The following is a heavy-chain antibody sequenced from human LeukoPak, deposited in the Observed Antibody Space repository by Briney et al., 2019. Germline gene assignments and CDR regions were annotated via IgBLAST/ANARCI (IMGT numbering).Heavy chain of an antibody. J-gene: IGHJ4*02. CDR2: IYGGGGVI. CDR3: AKDRVPDSGYDIDY. D-gene: IGHD5-12*01. CDR1: GFTFSGYG. V-gene: IGHV3-23*03. Sequence: GSLRLSCATSGFTFSGYGMYWVRQAPRKGLEWVAGIYGGGGVIKYADSVKGRFTISRDNSENILYLQMDSLRVEDTAMYYCAKDRVPDSGYDIDYWGQGTLVTVSS.